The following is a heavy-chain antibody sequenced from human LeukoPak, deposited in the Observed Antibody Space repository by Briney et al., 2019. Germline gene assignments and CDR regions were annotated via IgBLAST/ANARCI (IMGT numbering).Heavy chain of an antibody. D-gene: IGHD3-22*01. CDR1: GFTFSSYA. CDR2: ISGSGGST. CDR3: ARDIGYDSSTDAFDI. Sequence: GGSLRLSCAASGFTFSSYAMSWVRQAPGKGLEWVSAISGSGGSTYYADSVKGRFTISRDNSKNTLYLQMNSLRAEDTAVYYYARDIGYDSSTDAFDIWGQGTMVTVSS. J-gene: IGHJ3*02. V-gene: IGHV3-23*01.